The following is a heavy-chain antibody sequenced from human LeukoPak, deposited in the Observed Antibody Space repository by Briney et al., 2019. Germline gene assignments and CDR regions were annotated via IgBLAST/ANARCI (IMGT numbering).Heavy chain of an antibody. Sequence: GGSLRLSCAGSGFTFSSYPMTWVRQAPGKGLDWVSTIDTSGNTDYADSVKGRFTISRDNSRNTLYLQMNSLRAEDTAVYFCAKYSRPSSRVFDYWGQGTLATVSP. J-gene: IGHJ4*02. V-gene: IGHV3-23*01. D-gene: IGHD6-13*01. CDR2: IDTSGNT. CDR1: GFTFSSYP. CDR3: AKYSRPSSRVFDY.